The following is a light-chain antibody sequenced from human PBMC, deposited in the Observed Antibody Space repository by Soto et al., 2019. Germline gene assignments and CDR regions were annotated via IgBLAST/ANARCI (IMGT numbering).Light chain of an antibody. CDR3: QQYVSSPWA. Sequence: IVLAQSPGTLSLSPGERATLSCRASQSVTNSFLARYQQKPGQAPRLLIYGATRRATGIPDRFTGSGSGTDFTRTISRLEPEDFAVYYCQQYVSSPWAFGQGTKVEI. V-gene: IGKV3-20*01. J-gene: IGKJ1*01. CDR2: GAT. CDR1: QSVTNSF.